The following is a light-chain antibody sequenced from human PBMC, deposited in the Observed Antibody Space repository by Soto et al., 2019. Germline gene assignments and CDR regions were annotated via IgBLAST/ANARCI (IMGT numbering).Light chain of an antibody. CDR2: DAS. J-gene: IGKJ1*01. V-gene: IGKV1-33*01. CDR3: QQYNNRPQT. Sequence: DIQMTQYPSTLSASLGDRFTLTFRASQAISNYVDWYQQKDGQVPRLLIYDASTLAADVPSRFSGGGSGTEFTFTISSLQSEDIAEYHCQQYNNRPQTFGQGTKVDIK. CDR1: QAISNY.